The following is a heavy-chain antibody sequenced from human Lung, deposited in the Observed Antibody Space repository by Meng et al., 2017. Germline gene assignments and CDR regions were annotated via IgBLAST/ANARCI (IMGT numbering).Heavy chain of an antibody. D-gene: IGHD3-22*01. CDR2: INTNTGNP. CDR1: GYSFTSYA. CDR3: AREYDSSGYGN. Sequence: QVQLVQSGAEVKKPGASVRVSCKASGYSFTSYAMHWVRQAPGQRLEWMGWINTNTGNPTYAQGFTGRFVFSLDTSVSTVYLQISSLKAEDTAVYYCAREYDSSGYGNWGQGTLVTVSS. V-gene: IGHV7-4-1*02. J-gene: IGHJ4*02.